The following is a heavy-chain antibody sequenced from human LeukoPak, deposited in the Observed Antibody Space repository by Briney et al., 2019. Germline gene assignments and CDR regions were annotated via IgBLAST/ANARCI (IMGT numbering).Heavy chain of an antibody. CDR3: ARDQIASPNWELDY. J-gene: IGHJ4*02. Sequence: ASVKVSCEASGYTFTGYYIHWVRQAPGQSLEWMGWVTPNTGGTNYAQKFQGRVTMTRDTSISTAYMELSRLTSDDTAVYYCARDQIASPNWELDYWGQGTLVTVSS. CDR2: VTPNTGGT. CDR1: GYTFTGYY. V-gene: IGHV1-2*02. D-gene: IGHD1-1*01.